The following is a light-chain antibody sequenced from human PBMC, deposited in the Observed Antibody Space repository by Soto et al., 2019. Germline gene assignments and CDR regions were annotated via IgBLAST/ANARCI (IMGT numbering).Light chain of an antibody. J-gene: IGLJ2*01. Sequence: QPVLTQSPSASASLGASVELTCTLSSGHSSYAIAWHQKQPGKAPRYLMDLNNDGSHTKGDGIPDRFSGSSSGAERYLIISSLQSEDEADYYCQTWGTGFQVFGGGTKLTVL. CDR1: SGHSSYA. CDR3: QTWGTGFQV. CDR2: LNNDGSH. V-gene: IGLV4-69*01.